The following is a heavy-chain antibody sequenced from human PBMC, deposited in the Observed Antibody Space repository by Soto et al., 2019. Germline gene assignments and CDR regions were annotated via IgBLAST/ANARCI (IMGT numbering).Heavy chain of an antibody. CDR2: INPNSGGT. V-gene: IGHV1-2*04. CDR1: GYTFTGYY. D-gene: IGHD1-26*01. Sequence: ASVKVSCKASGYTFTGYYMHWVRQAPGQGLEWMGWINPNSGGTNYAQKFQGWVTMTRDTSISTAYMELSRLRSDDTAVYYCARHSGSYYLPSSEVGYWGQGTLVTVSS. CDR3: ARHSGSYYLPSSEVGY. J-gene: IGHJ4*02.